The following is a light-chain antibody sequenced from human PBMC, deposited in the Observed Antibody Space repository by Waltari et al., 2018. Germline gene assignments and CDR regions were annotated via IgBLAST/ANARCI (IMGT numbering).Light chain of an antibody. CDR3: QQYYNWPPKIT. Sequence: EIVMRQSPATLAVSPGDTATLSCRASQNIGSSLAWYQQKPGQAPRLLIYYASTRATGIPDRFSGSESGTEFTLTISNLQSEDFAIYYCQQYYNWPPKITFGQGTRLE. CDR1: QNIGSS. CDR2: YAS. J-gene: IGKJ5*01. V-gene: IGKV3-15*01.